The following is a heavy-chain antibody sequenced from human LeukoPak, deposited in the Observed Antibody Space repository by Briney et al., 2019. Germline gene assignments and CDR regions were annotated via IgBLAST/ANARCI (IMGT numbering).Heavy chain of an antibody. CDR3: ASRYCSGGSCRAGDDAFDI. CDR2: IYYSGST. Sequence: SETLSLTCTVSGGSISSYYWSWLRQPPGKGLEWIGYIYYSGSTNYNPSLKGRVTISVDTSKNQFSLKLSSVTAADTAVYYCASRYCSGGSCRAGDDAFDIWGQGTMVTVSS. CDR1: GGSISSYY. V-gene: IGHV4-59*01. D-gene: IGHD2-15*01. J-gene: IGHJ3*02.